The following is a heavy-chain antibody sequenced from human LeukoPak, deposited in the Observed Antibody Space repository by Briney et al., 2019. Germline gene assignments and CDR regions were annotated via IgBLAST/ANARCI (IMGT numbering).Heavy chain of an antibody. D-gene: IGHD2-15*01. CDR1: GDSFITYS. J-gene: IGHJ4*02. Sequence: GGCLMISCKGSGDSFITYSVGWGGHMPGGRLEWMGVIYSCDSDTRSSPSCQRQDSITPDKPLRTAYLPWSSLKASDTAVYHCARRGYCSGGSCYSAPFDHWGQETLVTVPS. V-gene: IGHV5-51*01. CDR2: IYSCDSDT. CDR3: ARRGYCSGGSCYSAPFDH.